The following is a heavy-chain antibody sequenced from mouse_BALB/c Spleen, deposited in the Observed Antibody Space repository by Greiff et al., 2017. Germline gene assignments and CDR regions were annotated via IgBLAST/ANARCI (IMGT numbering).Heavy chain of an antibody. CDR3: ARQEYGNRYYFDY. V-gene: IGHV5-12-1*01. Sequence: EVQLVESGGGLVKPGGSLKLSCAASGFAFSSYDMSWVRQTPEKRLEWVAYISSGGGSTYYPDTVKGRFTISRDNAKNTLYLQMSSLKSEDTAMYYCARQEYGNRYYFDYWGQGTTLTVSS. CDR1: GFAFSSYD. J-gene: IGHJ2*01. D-gene: IGHD2-10*02. CDR2: ISSGGGST.